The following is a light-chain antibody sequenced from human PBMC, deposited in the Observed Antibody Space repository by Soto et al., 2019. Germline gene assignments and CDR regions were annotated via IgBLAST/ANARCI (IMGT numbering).Light chain of an antibody. CDR3: QQYNSYRWT. Sequence: DIQMTQSPSSLSASVVDRVTITCRASQSISSYLNWYQQKPGKAPKLLIYAASSLESGVPSRFSGSGSGTEFTLTISSLQPDDFATYYCQQYNSYRWTFGQGTKVDIK. J-gene: IGKJ1*01. CDR1: QSISSY. CDR2: AAS. V-gene: IGKV1-5*01.